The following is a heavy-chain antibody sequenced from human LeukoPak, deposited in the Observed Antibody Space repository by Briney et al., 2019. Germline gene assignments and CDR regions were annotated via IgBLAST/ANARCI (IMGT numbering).Heavy chain of an antibody. V-gene: IGHV1-69*02. J-gene: IGHJ6*03. CDR3: ARATGAASSLYMDV. D-gene: IGHD1-14*01. CDR1: GGTFSSYT. CDR2: IITILGIA. Sequence: SVKVSCKASGGTFSSYTISWVRQAPGQGLEWMGRIITILGIANYAQKFQGRVTITADKSTSTAYMELSSLRSEDTAVYYCARATGAASSLYMDVWGKGTTVTVSS.